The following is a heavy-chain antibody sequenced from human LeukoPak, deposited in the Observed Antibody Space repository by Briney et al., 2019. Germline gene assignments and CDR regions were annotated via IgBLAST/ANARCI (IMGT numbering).Heavy chain of an antibody. Sequence: SETLSLTCTVSGGSISSYYWSWIRQLPGKGLEWIGYIYTSGSTNYNPSLKSRVTISVDTSKNQFSLKLSSVTAADTAVYYCARSGSHRLFDYWGQGTLVTVSS. CDR2: IYTSGST. CDR1: GGSISSYY. CDR3: ARSGSHRLFDY. V-gene: IGHV4-4*09. D-gene: IGHD6-25*01. J-gene: IGHJ4*02.